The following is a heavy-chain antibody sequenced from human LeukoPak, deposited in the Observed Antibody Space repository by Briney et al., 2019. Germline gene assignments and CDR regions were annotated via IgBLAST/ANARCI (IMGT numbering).Heavy chain of an antibody. CDR1: GGFIISGGYY. J-gene: IGHJ4*02. CDR3: ARDSMR. D-gene: IGHD2/OR15-2a*01. CDR2: IYYSGST. Sequence: SQTPSLTCPVSGGFIISGGYYWSWVPQHPGKGLEWIGYIYYSGSTYYNPSLKSRVTISVDTSKNQFSLKLSSVTAADTAVYYCARDSMRWGQGTLVTVSS. V-gene: IGHV4-31*03.